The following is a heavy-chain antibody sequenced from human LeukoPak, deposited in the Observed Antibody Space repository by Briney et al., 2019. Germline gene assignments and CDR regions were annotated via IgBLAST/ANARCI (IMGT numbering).Heavy chain of an antibody. Sequence: GASVKVPCKASGYTFNKYAVHWVRQAPGQRFEWMGWIDAGNGDTRYSQKFQGRVTITRDTSASTAYIELRSLRSEDTAMYCCARGSTSDWPLDHWGQETLVTISS. CDR3: ARGSTSDWPLDH. CDR1: GYTFNKYA. V-gene: IGHV1-3*01. J-gene: IGHJ4*02. D-gene: IGHD2-2*01. CDR2: IDAGNGDT.